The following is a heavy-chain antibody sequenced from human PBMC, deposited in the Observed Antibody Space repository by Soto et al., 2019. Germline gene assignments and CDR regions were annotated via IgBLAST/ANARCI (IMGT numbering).Heavy chain of an antibody. V-gene: IGHV1-18*04. D-gene: IGHD2-2*01. J-gene: IGHJ5*02. CDR1: GYTFTSYD. Sequence: QVQLVQSGAEVKKPGASVKVSCKASGYTFTSYDISWVRQAPGQGLEWMGWISAYNGNTNYAQKLQGRVTMTTDTSTSTAYMELRSLRSDDTAVYYCVRYCSSTSCYWSWFDPWGQGTLVTVSS. CDR2: ISAYNGNT. CDR3: VRYCSSTSCYWSWFDP.